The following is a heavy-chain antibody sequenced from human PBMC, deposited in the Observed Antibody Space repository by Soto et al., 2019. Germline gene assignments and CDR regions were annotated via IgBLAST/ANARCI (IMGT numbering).Heavy chain of an antibody. CDR1: GGTFSSYT. Sequence: SVKVSCKASGGTFSSYTISWVRQAPGQGLEWMGRIIPILGIANYAQKFQGRVTITADKSTSTAYMELSSLRSEDTAVYYCARGTLDYDILSCYLGCDAFDIWGRGTMVTVSS. CDR3: ARGTLDYDILSCYLGCDAFDI. D-gene: IGHD3-9*01. CDR2: IIPILGIA. V-gene: IGHV1-69*02. J-gene: IGHJ3*02.